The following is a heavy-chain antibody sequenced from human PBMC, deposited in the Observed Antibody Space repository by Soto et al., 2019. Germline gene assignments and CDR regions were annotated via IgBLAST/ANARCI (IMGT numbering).Heavy chain of an antibody. CDR2: IYYSGST. V-gene: IGHV4-59*01. J-gene: IGHJ6*02. CDR1: GGSISSYY. D-gene: IGHD5-18*01. Sequence: SETLSLTCTVSGGSISSYYWSWIRQPPGKGLEWIGYIYYSGSTNYNPSLKSRVTISVDTSKNQFSLKLSSVTAADTAVYYCARNIGYSPRYGMDVWGQGTTVTVSS. CDR3: ARNIGYSPRYGMDV.